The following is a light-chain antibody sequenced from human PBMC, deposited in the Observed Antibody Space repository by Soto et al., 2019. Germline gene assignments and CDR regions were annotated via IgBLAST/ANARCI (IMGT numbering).Light chain of an antibody. CDR1: SSNIGAGYD. CDR3: QSYDSSLSGGV. Sequence: QAVVTQPPSVSGPPGQRVTISCTGSSSNIGAGYDVHWYQQLPGTAPKLLIYGNSNRPSGVPDRFSGSKSGTSASLAITGLRSEDEADYYCQSYDSSLSGGVFGGGTKLTVL. V-gene: IGLV1-40*01. J-gene: IGLJ3*02. CDR2: GNS.